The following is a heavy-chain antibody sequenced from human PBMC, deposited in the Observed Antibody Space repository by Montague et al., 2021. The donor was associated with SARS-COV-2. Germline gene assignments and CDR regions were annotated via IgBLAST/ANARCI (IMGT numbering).Heavy chain of an antibody. CDR2: IYYSGST. D-gene: IGHD3-22*01. Sequence: TLSLTCTVSGGSISSYYWSWIRQPPGKGLEWIGYIYYSGSTNYNPXXXSRVTISVDTSKNQFSLKLSSVTAADTAVYYCAREVRYYYDSSGPGAFDIWGQGTMVTVSS. CDR3: AREVRYYYDSSGPGAFDI. V-gene: IGHV4-59*01. CDR1: GGSISSYY. J-gene: IGHJ3*02.